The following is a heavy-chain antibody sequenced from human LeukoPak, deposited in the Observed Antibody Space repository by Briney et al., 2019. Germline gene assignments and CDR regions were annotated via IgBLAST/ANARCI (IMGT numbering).Heavy chain of an antibody. D-gene: IGHD6-19*01. V-gene: IGHV3-66*01. Sequence: GGSLRLSCAASGFAVSSNYMSWVRQAPGKGLEWVAISYSGNTTYCADSVRGRFTISRDKSKNRLHLQMNSLRAEDTAVYYCATYSSGRRGYYFDSWGQGTLVTVSS. J-gene: IGHJ4*02. CDR1: GFAVSSNY. CDR3: ATYSSGRRGYYFDS. CDR2: SYSGNTT.